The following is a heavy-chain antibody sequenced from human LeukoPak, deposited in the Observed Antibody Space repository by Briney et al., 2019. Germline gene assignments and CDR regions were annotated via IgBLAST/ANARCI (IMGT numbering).Heavy chain of an antibody. CDR1: GGSISSSSYY. CDR3: ARGLGYRLNWFDP. D-gene: IGHD3-16*02. Sequence: SETLSLTCTVSGGSISSSSYYWGWIRQPPGKGLEWIGSIYYSGSTYYNPSLKSRVTISVDTSKNQFSLKLSSVTAADTAVYYCARGLGYRLNWFDPWGQGTLVTVSS. CDR2: IYYSGST. J-gene: IGHJ5*02. V-gene: IGHV4-39*07.